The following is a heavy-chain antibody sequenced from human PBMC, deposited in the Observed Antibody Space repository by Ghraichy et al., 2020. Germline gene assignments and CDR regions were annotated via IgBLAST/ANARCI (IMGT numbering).Heavy chain of an antibody. CDR3: ARNLDYGGNSGIVY. J-gene: IGHJ4*02. Sequence: GGSLRLSCAASGFTFSSYGMHWVRQAPGKGLEWVAVIWYDGSNKYYADSVKGRFTISRDNSKNTLYLQMNSLRAEDTAVYYCARNLDYGGNSGIVYWGQGTLVTVSS. V-gene: IGHV3-33*01. D-gene: IGHD4-23*01. CDR2: IWYDGSNK. CDR1: GFTFSSYG.